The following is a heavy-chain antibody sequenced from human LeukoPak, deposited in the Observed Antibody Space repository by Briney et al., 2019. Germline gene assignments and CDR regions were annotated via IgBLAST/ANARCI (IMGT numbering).Heavy chain of an antibody. CDR2: INHSGST. J-gene: IGHJ4*02. V-gene: IGHV4-34*01. CDR1: GGSFSGYY. CDR3: ARDRSSTHFDY. D-gene: IGHD1-26*01. Sequence: PSETLSLTCAVYGGSFSGYYWSWIRQPPGKGLEWIGEINHSGSTNYNPSLKSRVTISVDTSKNQFSLKLSPVTAADTAVYYCARDRSSTHFDYWGQGTLVTVSS.